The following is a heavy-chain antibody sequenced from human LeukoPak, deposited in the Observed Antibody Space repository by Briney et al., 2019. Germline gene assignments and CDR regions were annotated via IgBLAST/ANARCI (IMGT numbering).Heavy chain of an antibody. CDR2: IYYSGST. CDR3: ARYPMTYCNNSSCTDF. J-gene: IGHJ4*02. CDR1: IGSISGDY. V-gene: IGHV4-59*08. Sequence: PSETLSLTCTVSIGSISGDYWSWIRQSLQGLEWIGYIYYSGSTNYNPSLKSRVTISVDTSKNQFSLKLSSVTAADTAVYYCARYPMTYCNNSSCTDFWGQGTLVTVSS. D-gene: IGHD2-2*01.